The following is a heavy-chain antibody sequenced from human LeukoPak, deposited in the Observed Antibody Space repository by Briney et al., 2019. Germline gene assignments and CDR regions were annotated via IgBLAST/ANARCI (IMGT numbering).Heavy chain of an antibody. CDR3: ARGGLEYYDFWSGYYSLFDY. D-gene: IGHD3-3*01. CDR2: INAGNGNT. Sequence: ASVKVSCTASGYTFTSYAMHWVRQAPGQRLEWMGWINAGNGNTKYSQKFQGRVTITRDTSASTAYMELSSLRSEDTAVYYCARGGLEYYDFWSGYYSLFDYWGQGTLVTVSS. V-gene: IGHV1-3*01. CDR1: GYTFTSYA. J-gene: IGHJ4*02.